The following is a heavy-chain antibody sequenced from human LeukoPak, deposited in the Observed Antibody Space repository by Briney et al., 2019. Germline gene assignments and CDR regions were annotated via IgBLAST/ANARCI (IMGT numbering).Heavy chain of an antibody. J-gene: IGHJ5*02. CDR1: GFTFSSYW. CDR3: ARDAVAAAIDPRRGIWFDP. CDR2: IKQDGSEK. D-gene: IGHD6-13*01. V-gene: IGHV3-7*01. Sequence: GGSLRLSCAASGFTFSSYWMSWVRQAPGKGLEWVANIKQDGSEKYYVDSVKGRFTISRDNAKNSLYLQMNSLRAEDTAVYYCARDAVAAAIDPRRGIWFDPWGQGTLVTVSS.